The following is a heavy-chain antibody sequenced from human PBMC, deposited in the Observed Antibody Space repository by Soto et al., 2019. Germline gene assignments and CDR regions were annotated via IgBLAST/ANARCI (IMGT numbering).Heavy chain of an antibody. V-gene: IGHV4-39*01. CDR2: INSSGST. CDR1: GGSFGSSAYY. CDR3: SRRAPEGFDP. Sequence: SETLSLTCTVSGGSFGSSAYYWGWIRRAPGKGLEWIGSINSSGSTFSNPSLKSRVTLSVDTSKNQFSLKLASVTAADTALYYCSRRAPEGFDPWGQGTLVTVSS. J-gene: IGHJ5*02.